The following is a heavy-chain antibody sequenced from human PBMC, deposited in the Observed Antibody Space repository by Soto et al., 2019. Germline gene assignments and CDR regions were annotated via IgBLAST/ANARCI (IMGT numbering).Heavy chain of an antibody. V-gene: IGHV4-39*01. CDR2: INSSGST. CDR1: GGSFGSSAYY. CDR3: SRRAPEGFDP. Sequence: SETLSLTCTVSGGSFGSSAYYWGWIRRAPGKGLEWIGSINSSGSTFSNPSLKSRVTLSVDTSKNQFSLKLASVTAADTALYYCSRRAPEGFDPWGQGTLVTVSS. J-gene: IGHJ5*02.